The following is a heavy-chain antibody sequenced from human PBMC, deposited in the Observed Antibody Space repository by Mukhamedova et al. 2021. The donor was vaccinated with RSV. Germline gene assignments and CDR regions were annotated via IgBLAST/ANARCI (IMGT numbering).Heavy chain of an antibody. CDR3: ARGNYAFDS. CDR2: ISNTGVTV. V-gene: IGHV3-11*01. D-gene: IGHD4-11*01. Sequence: ISNTGVTVYYADSVKGRFTFSRDNAKNSLYLHMNSLRVEDTAVYYCARGNYAFDSWGQGTL. J-gene: IGHJ4*02.